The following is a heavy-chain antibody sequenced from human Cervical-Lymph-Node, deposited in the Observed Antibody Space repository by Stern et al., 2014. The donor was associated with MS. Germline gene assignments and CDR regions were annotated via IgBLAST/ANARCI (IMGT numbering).Heavy chain of an antibody. CDR3: ARGPPYYFDY. J-gene: IGHJ4*02. Sequence: VQLVESGGGVVQPGRSLRLSCAASGFTFSSYGMHWVRQAPGKGLEWVAVIWYDGSNKYYADSVKGRFTISRDNSKNTLYLQMNSLRAEDTAGYYCARGPPYYFDYWGQGTLVTVSS. V-gene: IGHV3-33*01. CDR1: GFTFSSYG. CDR2: IWYDGSNK.